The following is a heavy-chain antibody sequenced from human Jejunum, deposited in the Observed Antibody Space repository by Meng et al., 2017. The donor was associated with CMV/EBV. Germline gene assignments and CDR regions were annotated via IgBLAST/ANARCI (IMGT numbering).Heavy chain of an antibody. J-gene: IGHJ3*02. CDR1: FSLHW. D-gene: IGHD2-15*01. Sequence: FSLHWIHWVRPGPGKGLVWVSGIGPGGSTTIYADSVKGRFTISRDNAKSTLYLQMNSLRAEDTSVYFCAGEHCGGGSCWTGFNIWGQGTTVTVSS. CDR2: IGPGGSTT. CDR3: AGEHCGGGSCWTGFNI. V-gene: IGHV3-74*01.